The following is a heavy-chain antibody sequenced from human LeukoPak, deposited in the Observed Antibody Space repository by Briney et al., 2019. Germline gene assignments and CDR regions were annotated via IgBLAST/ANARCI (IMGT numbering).Heavy chain of an antibody. D-gene: IGHD5-18*01. CDR3: AREVQWIQLWRDY. J-gene: IGHJ4*02. V-gene: IGHV1-2*02. CDR2: INPNSGGT. Sequence: ASVKVSCKASGYTFTGYYMHWVRQAPGQGLEWMGWINPNSGGTNYAQKFQGRVTMTRDTSISTAYMELSRLRSDDTAVYYCAREVQWIQLWRDYWGQGTLVTVS. CDR1: GYTFTGYY.